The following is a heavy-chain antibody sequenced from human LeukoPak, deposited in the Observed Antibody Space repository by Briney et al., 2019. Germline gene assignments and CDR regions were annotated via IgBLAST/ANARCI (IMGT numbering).Heavy chain of an antibody. CDR2: ITSSNNYI. Sequence: GGSLRLSCAASGFTFSSYPLHWVRQAPGKGLEWVSSITSSNNYIYYADSMKGRFTISRDNAKNSLYLQMNSLRAEDTAVYYCVTTWGAHYWYFDLWGRGALVTVSS. D-gene: IGHD1-26*01. V-gene: IGHV3-21*01. CDR3: VTTWGAHYWYFDL. CDR1: GFTFSSYP. J-gene: IGHJ2*01.